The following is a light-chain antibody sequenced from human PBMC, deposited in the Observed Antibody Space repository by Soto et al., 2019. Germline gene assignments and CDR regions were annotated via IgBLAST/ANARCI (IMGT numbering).Light chain of an antibody. CDR2: IAS. CDR1: QSISNY. J-gene: IGKJ2*01. CDR3: QQSHSTPYT. V-gene: IGKV1-39*01. Sequence: DIQMTQSPSPLSASVGDRVTITCRASQSISNYLNWYQQKPGQAPNLLIYIASNLHSGVPSRFSGSGSATDFTLTISSLQPEDFETYYCQQSHSTPYTFGQGTKVDI.